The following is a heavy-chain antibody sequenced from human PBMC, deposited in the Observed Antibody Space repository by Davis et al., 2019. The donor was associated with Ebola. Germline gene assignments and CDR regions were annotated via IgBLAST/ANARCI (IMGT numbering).Heavy chain of an antibody. CDR3: ARAVGATGSWFDP. CDR1: GGSISRYY. D-gene: IGHD1-26*01. J-gene: IGHJ5*02. V-gene: IGHV4-34*01. Sequence: MPSETLSLTCTVSGGSISRYYWSWIRQPPGKGLEWIGEINHSGSTNYNPSLKSRVTISVDTSKNQFSLKLSSVTAADTAVYYCARAVGATGSWFDPWGQGTLVTVSS. CDR2: INHSGST.